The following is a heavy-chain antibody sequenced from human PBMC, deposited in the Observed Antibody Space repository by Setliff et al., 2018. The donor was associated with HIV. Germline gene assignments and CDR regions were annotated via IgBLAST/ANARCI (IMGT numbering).Heavy chain of an antibody. Sequence: ASVKVSCKASGYTFTSYDINWVRQATGQGLEWMGWMNPNSGNTGYAQKFQGRVTMTTDTATSTAYMEVRSLRSDDTAVYYCARTDYGGNSGGNYFDYWGQGSLVTVSS. CDR2: MNPNSGNT. J-gene: IGHJ4*02. CDR1: GYTFTSYD. CDR3: ARTDYGGNSGGNYFDY. D-gene: IGHD4-17*01. V-gene: IGHV1-8*01.